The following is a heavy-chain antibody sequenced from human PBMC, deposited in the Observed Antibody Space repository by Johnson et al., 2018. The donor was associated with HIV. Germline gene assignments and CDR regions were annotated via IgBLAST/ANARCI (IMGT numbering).Heavy chain of an antibody. V-gene: IGHV3-9*01. Sequence: EVQLVESGGGLVQPGGSLRLSCAASGFTFNDYAMHWVRQGPGKGLEWVAGIGWNGLTIGYVDSVKGRFTISRDDATNSLYLRMDSLRTEDTAVYYCARPDLGLWFRESNAFDIWGQGTMVTVSS. D-gene: IGHD3-10*01. CDR1: GFTFNDYA. CDR2: IGWNGLTI. CDR3: ARPDLGLWFRESNAFDI. J-gene: IGHJ3*02.